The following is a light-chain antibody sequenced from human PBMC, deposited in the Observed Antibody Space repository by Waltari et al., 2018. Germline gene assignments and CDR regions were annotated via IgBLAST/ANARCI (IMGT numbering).Light chain of an antibody. V-gene: IGLV3-27*01. Sequence: SYELTQPSSVSVSPGQTARITCSGDVLAKKYARWFQQKPGQAPVLVIYKDSERPSGIPERVSGSSSGTTGTLTISGAQVEDEADYYCYSAADNIVVFGGGTKLTVL. J-gene: IGLJ2*01. CDR1: VLAKKY. CDR3: YSAADNIVV. CDR2: KDS.